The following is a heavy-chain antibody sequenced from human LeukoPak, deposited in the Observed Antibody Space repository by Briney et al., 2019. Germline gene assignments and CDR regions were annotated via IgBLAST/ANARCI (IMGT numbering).Heavy chain of an antibody. D-gene: IGHD6-19*01. Sequence: KPSETLSLTCTVSGGSISSYYWSWIRQPAGKGLEWIGRIYTSGSTNYNPSLKSRVTISVDTSKNQFSLKLSSVTAADTAVYYCARGRGTRFIAVAGTSDYWGQGTLVTVSS. J-gene: IGHJ4*02. CDR3: ARGRGTRFIAVAGTSDY. V-gene: IGHV4-4*07. CDR1: GGSISSYY. CDR2: IYTSGST.